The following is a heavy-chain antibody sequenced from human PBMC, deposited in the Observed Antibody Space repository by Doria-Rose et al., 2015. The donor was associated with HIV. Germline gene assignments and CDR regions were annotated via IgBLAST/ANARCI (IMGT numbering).Heavy chain of an antibody. CDR3: ARIKSSRWYHKYYFDF. CDR1: GVSLSSPGMG. D-gene: IGHD6-13*01. CDR2: IVADDER. Sequence: VTLKESGPVLVKPTETLTLTCTVSGVSLSSPGMGVSWIRQPPGKALEWLSDIVADDERYYTTSLKSRLTISRGTSKSQVVLTMTDMDPVDTATYYCARIKSSRWYHKYYFDFWGQGTLVIVSA. V-gene: IGHV2-26*01. J-gene: IGHJ4*02.